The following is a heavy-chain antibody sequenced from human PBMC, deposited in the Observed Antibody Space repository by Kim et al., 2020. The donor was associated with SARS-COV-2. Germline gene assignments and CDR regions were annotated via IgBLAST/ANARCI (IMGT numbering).Heavy chain of an antibody. Sequence: ASVKVSCKASGYTFTNYVINWVRQAPGQGLEWMGWISPYNGNTDYAQKLQGRVYMTTDASTRTAYMELRSLTSYDTAVYNCTRHYGDHWGQGPVVTVSS. CDR1: GYTFTNYV. CDR2: ISPYNGNT. CDR3: TRHYGDH. D-gene: IGHD4-17*01. V-gene: IGHV1-18*04. J-gene: IGHJ4*02.